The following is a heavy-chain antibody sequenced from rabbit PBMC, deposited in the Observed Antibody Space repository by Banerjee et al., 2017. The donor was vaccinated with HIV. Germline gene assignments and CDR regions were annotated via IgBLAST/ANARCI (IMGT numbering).Heavy chain of an antibody. Sequence: QSLEESGGDLVKPEGSLTLTCTASGFDLSSYYYMCWVRQAPGKGLEWIACIYTGSSGSTYDASWVNGRFTISKPASTTVTLQMTSLTAADTATYFCARQCVGSRGCYDLWGQGTLVTVS. D-gene: IGHD1-1*01. CDR2: IYTGSSGST. CDR3: ARQCVGSRGCYDL. CDR1: GFDLSSYYY. J-gene: IGHJ3*01. V-gene: IGHV1S40*01.